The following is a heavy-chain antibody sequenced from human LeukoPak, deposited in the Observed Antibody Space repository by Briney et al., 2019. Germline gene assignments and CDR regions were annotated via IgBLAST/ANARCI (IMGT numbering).Heavy chain of an antibody. V-gene: IGHV4-34*01. J-gene: IGHJ4*02. Sequence: SETLSLTCAVNGGSFSGYYWSWIRQPPGKGLEWIGEINHSGSTYYNPSLKSRVTISVDTSKNQFSLKLSSVTAADTAVYYCARDDIAAAGVDYWGQGTLVTVSS. D-gene: IGHD6-13*01. CDR3: ARDDIAAAGVDY. CDR1: GGSFSGYY. CDR2: INHSGST.